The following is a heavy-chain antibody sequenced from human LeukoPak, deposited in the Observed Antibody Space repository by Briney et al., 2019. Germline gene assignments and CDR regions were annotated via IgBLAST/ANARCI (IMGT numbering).Heavy chain of an antibody. CDR3: VFGECSSTSCYPRRDY. V-gene: IGHV1-18*01. Sequence: GASVTVSFTASGYRFKTYGISWVRQAPGQGLEWMGWINAYSGNTDYTENLQGRVTMATDTSTATAFMELRSLRSDDTAVYYCVFGECSSTSCYPRRDYWGQGTLVTVSS. D-gene: IGHD2-2*01. CDR1: GYRFKTYG. CDR2: INAYSGNT. J-gene: IGHJ4*02.